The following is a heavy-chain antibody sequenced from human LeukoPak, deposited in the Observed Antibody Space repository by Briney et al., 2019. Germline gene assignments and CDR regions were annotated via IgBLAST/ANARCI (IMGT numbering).Heavy chain of an antibody. Sequence: ASVKVSCKASGYTFTSYGISWVRQAPGQGLEWMGWISAYNGNTNYAQKLQGRVTMTTDTSTSTAYMELRSLRSDDTAVYYCARDEVMITFGGVIVNNWFDPWGQGTLVTVSS. CDR2: ISAYNGNT. J-gene: IGHJ5*02. V-gene: IGHV1-18*01. CDR3: ARDEVMITFGGVIVNNWFDP. D-gene: IGHD3-16*02. CDR1: GYTFTSYG.